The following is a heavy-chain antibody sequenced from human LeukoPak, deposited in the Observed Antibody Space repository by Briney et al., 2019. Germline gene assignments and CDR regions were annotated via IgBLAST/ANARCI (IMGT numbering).Heavy chain of an antibody. J-gene: IGHJ2*01. CDR1: GYIFTDYY. Sequence: ASVKVSCKASGYIFTDYYMHWVRQAPGQGLEWMGRINPNSGGTNYAQKFQGRVTMTRDTSISTAYMELSRLRSDDTAVYYCARDYRAGVYFDLWGRGTLVTVSS. CDR3: ARDYRAGVYFDL. V-gene: IGHV1-2*06. D-gene: IGHD1-26*01. CDR2: INPNSGGT.